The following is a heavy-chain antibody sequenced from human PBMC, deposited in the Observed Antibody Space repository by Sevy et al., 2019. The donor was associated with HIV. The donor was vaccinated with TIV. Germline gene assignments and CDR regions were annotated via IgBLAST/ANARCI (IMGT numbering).Heavy chain of an antibody. Sequence: ASVKVSCKVSGYTLNEFSMHLVRQAPGKGLEWMTTFDPEDGDPEDGKTIYAQKFLGRVTVTEDTSTDTAYMELSSLRSEDTAVYYCATTKDYYDSSGYPFDYWGQGTLVTVSS. J-gene: IGHJ4*02. V-gene: IGHV1-24*01. CDR3: ATTKDYYDSSGYPFDY. CDR1: GYTLNEFS. CDR2: FDPEDGDPEDGKT. D-gene: IGHD3-22*01.